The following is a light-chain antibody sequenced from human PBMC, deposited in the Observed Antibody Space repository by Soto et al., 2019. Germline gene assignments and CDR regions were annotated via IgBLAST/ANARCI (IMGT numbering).Light chain of an antibody. CDR3: QQRYNWPPIT. CDR1: QSVSTY. Sequence: VLTQSTETLSLSPGERATLSCRASQSVSTYVAWYQQKPGQAPRLLIYDASNRATGIPARFSGSGSGTDFTLAISSLETEDFAIYYCQQRYNWPPITFGQGTRLEIK. V-gene: IGKV3-11*01. J-gene: IGKJ5*01. CDR2: DAS.